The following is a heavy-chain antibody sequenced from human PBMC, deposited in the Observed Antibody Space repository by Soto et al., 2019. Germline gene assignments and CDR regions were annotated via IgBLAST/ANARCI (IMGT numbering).Heavy chain of an antibody. CDR1: GFTFSSYL. V-gene: IGHV3-30-3*01. CDR3: SRDDEGASDFDLGY. D-gene: IGHD3-9*01. Sequence: QVQLVESGGGVVQPGRSLRLSCATSGFTFSSYLIHWVRQTPDKGLEWVAFISRDGSNEYYADSVKGRFTISRDNSKNTLYLEMHSLRAEDPAAYYSSRDDEGASDFDLGYWGQGTLVTVSS. J-gene: IGHJ4*02. CDR2: ISRDGSNE.